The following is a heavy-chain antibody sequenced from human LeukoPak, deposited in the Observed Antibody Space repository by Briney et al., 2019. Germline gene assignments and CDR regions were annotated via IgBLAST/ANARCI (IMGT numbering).Heavy chain of an antibody. Sequence: GGSLRLSCAASGFTFSSYWMSWVRQAPGKGLEWVANIKQDGSEKYYVDSVKGRFTISRDNAKNSLYLQMNSLRAEDTAVYYCARVITHYDFWSGYYRYYFDYWGQGTLVTVSS. CDR1: GFTFSSYW. CDR3: ARVITHYDFWSGYYRYYFDY. J-gene: IGHJ4*02. V-gene: IGHV3-7*01. D-gene: IGHD3-3*01. CDR2: IKQDGSEK.